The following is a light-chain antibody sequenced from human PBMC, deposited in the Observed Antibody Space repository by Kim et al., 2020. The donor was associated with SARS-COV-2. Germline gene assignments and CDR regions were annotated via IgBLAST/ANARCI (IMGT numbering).Light chain of an antibody. CDR2: GAS. CDR1: QSVTSSY. J-gene: IGKJ2*01. CDR3: QQFGSSYT. Sequence: EIVLTQSPGTLSLSPGERATLSCRASQSVTSSYLAWYQQKPGQAPGLLIYGASSRATSIPDRFSGSGSGTDFTLTISRLEPEDFAVYYCQQFGSSYTLGQGTKLEF. V-gene: IGKV3-20*01.